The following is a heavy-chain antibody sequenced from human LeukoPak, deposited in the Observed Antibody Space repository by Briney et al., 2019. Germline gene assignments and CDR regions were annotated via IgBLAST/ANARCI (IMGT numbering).Heavy chain of an antibody. CDR2: VNRVGYT. J-gene: IGHJ5*02. CDR3: ARERVVSDYNWFDP. V-gene: IGHV4-34*01. CDR1: GASFAGYS. D-gene: IGHD6-25*01. Sequence: SETLSLTCAVHGASFAGYSWSWIRQSPGKGLEWIGEVNRVGYTIYNPSLKSRVNISIDTSTTQFSLRLSSVTVADTSVYFCARERVVSDYNWFDPWGQGTLVTVSS.